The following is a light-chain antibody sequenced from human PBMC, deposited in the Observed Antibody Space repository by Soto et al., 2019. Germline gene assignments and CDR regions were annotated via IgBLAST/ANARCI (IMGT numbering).Light chain of an antibody. V-gene: IGKV3-15*01. Sequence: EIVMMQSPATLSVSPGERATLSCRASQSVSSNLAWYQQKPGQAPRLLIYGASTRATGIPARFSGSGSGTEFTLTISRLQSEDFAVYYCQQYHNWPLTFGGGTKVEIK. J-gene: IGKJ4*01. CDR2: GAS. CDR1: QSVSSN. CDR3: QQYHNWPLT.